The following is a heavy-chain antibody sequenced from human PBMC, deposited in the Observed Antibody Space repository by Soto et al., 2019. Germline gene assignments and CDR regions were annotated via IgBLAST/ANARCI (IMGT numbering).Heavy chain of an antibody. V-gene: IGHV3-9*01. CDR2: LSWNSGSI. Sequence: EVQLVESGGGLVQPGRSLRLSCAASGFSFDDYPMHWGRQAPGKGLEWVEGLSWNSGSIGYADSVKCRFTISRDNAKNSRYLQMNSLRADDTALYACVKEEAVDFWGEGTEVTVSS. CDR3: VKEEAVDF. J-gene: IGHJ3*01. CDR1: GFSFDDYP.